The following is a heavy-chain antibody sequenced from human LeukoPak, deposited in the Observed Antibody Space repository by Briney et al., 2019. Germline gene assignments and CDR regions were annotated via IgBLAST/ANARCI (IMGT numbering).Heavy chain of an antibody. CDR3: AKRSNFRTGYLDY. Sequence: PGGSLRLSCTASKFTFSNYAMSWVRQAPGKGLEWVSVISGSGGSTYYADSVKGRFTISRDNSKDTLFLQMNSLRTEDTAVYYCAKRSNFRTGYLDYWGQGTLVTVFS. J-gene: IGHJ4*02. D-gene: IGHD3/OR15-3a*01. CDR2: ISGSGGST. CDR1: KFTFSNYA. V-gene: IGHV3-23*01.